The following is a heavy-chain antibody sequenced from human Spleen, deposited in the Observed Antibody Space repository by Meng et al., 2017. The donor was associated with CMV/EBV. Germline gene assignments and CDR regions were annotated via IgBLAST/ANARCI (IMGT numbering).Heavy chain of an antibody. CDR1: GGSITSSSYF. D-gene: IGHD6-13*01. J-gene: IGHJ5*02. V-gene: IGHV4-39*02. Sequence: SGGSITSSSYFWGWIRQPPGKGLEWIGSVYYSGTTFYNSSLKSRVTMSLDTPKNHFSLNLTSVTAADTAVYYCATSLAAAGRGNWFDPWGQGTLVTVSS. CDR3: ATSLAAAGRGNWFDP. CDR2: VYYSGTT.